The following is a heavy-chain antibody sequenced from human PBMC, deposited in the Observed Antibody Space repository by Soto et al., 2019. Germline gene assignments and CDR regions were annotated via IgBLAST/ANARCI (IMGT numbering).Heavy chain of an antibody. CDR1: GFTFSSCA. Sequence: GGSLRLSCSASGFTFSSCAMHWVRQAPGQGVEYVSGINNNGRITYYVDSVKGRFTISRDNFKNTLYLQMSSLRAEDTAVYYCVKGQLFTADNMDVWGQGTTVTVSS. CDR3: VKGQLFTADNMDV. D-gene: IGHD1-1*01. V-gene: IGHV3-64D*08. J-gene: IGHJ6*02. CDR2: INNNGRIT.